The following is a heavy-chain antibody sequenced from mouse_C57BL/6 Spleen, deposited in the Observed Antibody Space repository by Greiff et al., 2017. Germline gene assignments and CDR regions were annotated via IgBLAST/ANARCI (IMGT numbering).Heavy chain of an antibody. CDR2: IFPGSGST. Sequence: VQLVESGPELVKPGASVKISCKASGYTFTDYYINWVKQRPGQGLEWIGWIFPGSGSTYYNEKFKGKATLTVDKSSSTAYMLLSSLTSEDSAVYFCARSYYGSSSYYFDYWGQGTTLTVSS. V-gene: IGHV1-75*01. J-gene: IGHJ2*01. D-gene: IGHD1-1*01. CDR3: ARSYYGSSSYYFDY. CDR1: GYTFTDYY.